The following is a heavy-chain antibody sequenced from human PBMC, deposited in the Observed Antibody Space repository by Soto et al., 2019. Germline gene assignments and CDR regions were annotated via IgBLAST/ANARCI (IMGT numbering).Heavy chain of an antibody. D-gene: IGHD3-10*01. V-gene: IGHV4-59*01. CDR3: ARDLGTMVRGVIIGSWFDP. Sequence: SETLSLTCTVSGGSISSYYWSWIRQPPGKGLEWIGYIYYSGSTNYNPSLKSRVTISVDTSKNQFSLKLSSVTAADTAVYYCARDLGTMVRGVIIGSWFDPWGQGTLVTVS. J-gene: IGHJ5*02. CDR2: IYYSGST. CDR1: GGSISSYY.